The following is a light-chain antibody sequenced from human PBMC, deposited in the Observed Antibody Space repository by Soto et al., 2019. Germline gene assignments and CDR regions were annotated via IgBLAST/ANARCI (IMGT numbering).Light chain of an antibody. CDR1: QSVSSY. Sequence: EVVLTQSPATLSLSPGERATLSCRASQSVSSYLAWYQQKPGQAPRLLIYDASNRATGIPARFGGSGSGTDFTLTIRRLAPEAVAVYYCKKRQYWPPITFGQGTRVEIK. J-gene: IGKJ5*01. CDR3: KKRQYWPPIT. V-gene: IGKV3-11*01. CDR2: DAS.